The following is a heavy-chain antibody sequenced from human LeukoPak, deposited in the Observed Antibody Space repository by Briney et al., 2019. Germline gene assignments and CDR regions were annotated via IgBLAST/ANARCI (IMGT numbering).Heavy chain of an antibody. D-gene: IGHD3-22*01. Sequence: ALVKVSCKASGYTFTSYGISWVRQAPGQGLEWMGWISAYNGNTNYAQKLQGRVTMTTDTSTSTAYMELRSLRSDDTAVYYCARAYYYDSSGYYPGDYWGQGTLVTVSS. V-gene: IGHV1-18*01. CDR2: ISAYNGNT. CDR3: ARAYYYDSSGYYPGDY. CDR1: GYTFTSYG. J-gene: IGHJ4*02.